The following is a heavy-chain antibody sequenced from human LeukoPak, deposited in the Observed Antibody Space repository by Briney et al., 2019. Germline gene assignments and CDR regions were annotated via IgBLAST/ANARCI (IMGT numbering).Heavy chain of an antibody. D-gene: IGHD5-18*01. CDR1: GGTFSSYA. CDR3: AGRTVDTAMAINYYYYYMDV. Sequence: GSSVKVSCKASGGTFSSYAISWVRQAPGQGLEWMGGIIPTFGTANYAQKFQGRVTITTDESTSTAYMELSSLRSEDTAVYYCAGRTVDTAMAINYYYYYMDVWGKGTTVTVSS. CDR2: IIPTFGTA. J-gene: IGHJ6*03. V-gene: IGHV1-69*05.